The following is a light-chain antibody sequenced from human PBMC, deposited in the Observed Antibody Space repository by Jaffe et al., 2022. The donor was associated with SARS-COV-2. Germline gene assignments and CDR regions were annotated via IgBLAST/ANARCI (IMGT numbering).Light chain of an antibody. CDR3: NSYAGSNNLV. Sequence: QSALTQPPSASGSRGQSVTISCTGTSSDVGGYKYVSWYQQHPGKAPKLMIYEVSKRPSGVPDRFSGSKSGNTASLTVSGLQADDEADYYCNSYAGSNNLVFGGGTKLTVL. V-gene: IGLV2-8*01. CDR2: EVS. J-gene: IGLJ3*02. CDR1: SSDVGGYKY.